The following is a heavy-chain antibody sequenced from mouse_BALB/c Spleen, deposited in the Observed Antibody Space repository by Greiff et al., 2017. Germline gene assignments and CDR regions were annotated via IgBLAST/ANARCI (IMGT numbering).Heavy chain of an antibody. CDR2: INSNGGST. CDR3: AREIYYGFYYFDY. J-gene: IGHJ2*01. V-gene: IGHV5-6-3*01. CDR1: GFTFSSYG. Sequence: EVQLVESGGGLVQPGGSPKLSCAASGFTFSSYGMSWVRQTPDKRLELVATINSNGGSTYYPDSVKGRFTISRDNAKNTLYLQMSSLKSEDTAMYYCAREIYYGFYYFDYWGQGTTLTVSS. D-gene: IGHD1-1*01.